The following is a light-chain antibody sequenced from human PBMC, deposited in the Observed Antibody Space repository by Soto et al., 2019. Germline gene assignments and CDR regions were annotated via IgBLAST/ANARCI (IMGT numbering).Light chain of an antibody. V-gene: IGKV3-20*01. CDR3: QQYGSSSYT. Sequence: EIVLTQSPGTLSLSPGERATLSCRASQSVSSSYLAWYQQKPGQAPRLLIYGASSMATGIPDRFSGSGSGTYCTLTISRLEPEDFAVYYCQQYGSSSYTFGQGTKLEIK. CDR1: QSVSSSY. CDR2: GAS. J-gene: IGKJ2*01.